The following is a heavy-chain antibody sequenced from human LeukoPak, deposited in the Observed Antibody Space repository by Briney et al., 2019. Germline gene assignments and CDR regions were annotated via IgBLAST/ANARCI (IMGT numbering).Heavy chain of an antibody. V-gene: IGHV3-23*01. Sequence: PGGSLRLSCAASGFTFSSYAMSWVRQAPGKRLEWVSCISGSGGSTNYADSVKGRFTISRDNSKNTLYLQVNFLRAEDTAVYYCAKSLYSSDWMFDYWGQGTLVTVSS. CDR1: GFTFSSYA. CDR3: AKSLYSSDWMFDY. J-gene: IGHJ4*02. CDR2: ISGSGGST. D-gene: IGHD6-19*01.